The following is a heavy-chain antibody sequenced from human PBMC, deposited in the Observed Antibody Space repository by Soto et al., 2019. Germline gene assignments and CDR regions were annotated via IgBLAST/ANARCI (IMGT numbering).Heavy chain of an antibody. Sequence: PGGSLRLSCSASGFTFNNYAMHWVRQAPGKGLEYVSAVNNKGDSTYYVDSVKGRFTISRDNSKSTLYLQMTSLRAEDTAVYYCVQGSFQYGSGWLPLSYWGQGTLVTVSS. CDR2: VNNKGDST. V-gene: IGHV3-64D*08. J-gene: IGHJ4*02. CDR3: VQGSFQYGSGWLPLSY. CDR1: GFTFNNYA. D-gene: IGHD6-19*01.